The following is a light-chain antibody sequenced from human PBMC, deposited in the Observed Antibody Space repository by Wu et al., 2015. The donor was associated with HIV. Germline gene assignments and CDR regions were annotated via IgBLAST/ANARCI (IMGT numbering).Light chain of an antibody. CDR2: GAS. J-gene: IGKJ4*01. CDR3: QQYSNWLALT. V-gene: IGKV3-15*01. CDR1: QSVSNH. Sequence: DILMTQSPATLSVSPGERVTLSCRASQSVSNHLAWYQQRPGQPPRLLIYGASTRAAGIPPRFSGSESGAEFTLTISSLQSEDSAVYYCQQYSNWLALTFGGGTKLEI.